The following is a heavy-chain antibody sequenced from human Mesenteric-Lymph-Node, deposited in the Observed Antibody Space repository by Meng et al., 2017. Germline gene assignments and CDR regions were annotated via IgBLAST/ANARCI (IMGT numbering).Heavy chain of an antibody. J-gene: IGHJ4*02. D-gene: IGHD5-24*01. V-gene: IGHV3-21*01. Sequence: EVQLVESGGGLVKPGGSLRLSCAASGFTFSSYSMNWVRQAPGKGLEWVSSTSSSSSYIYYADSVKGRFTISRDNAKNSLYLQMNSLRAEDTAVYYCARNVRLRDGYNSDYWGQGTLVTVSS. CDR3: ARNVRLRDGYNSDY. CDR2: TSSSSSYI. CDR1: GFTFSSYS.